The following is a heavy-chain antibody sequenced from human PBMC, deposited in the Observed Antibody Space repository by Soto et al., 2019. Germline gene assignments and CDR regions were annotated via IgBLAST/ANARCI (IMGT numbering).Heavy chain of an antibody. CDR3: AREGVSSSSAYYYYGMDV. D-gene: IGHD6-6*01. CDR1: GFTFSSYG. J-gene: IGHJ6*02. CDR2: IWYDGSNK. Sequence: ESGGGVVQPGRSLRLSCAASGFTFSSYGMHWVRQAPGKGLEWVAVIWYDGSNKYYADSVTGRFTISRDNSKNTLYLQMNSLRAEDTAVYYCAREGVSSSSAYYYYGMDVWGQGTTVTVSS. V-gene: IGHV3-33*01.